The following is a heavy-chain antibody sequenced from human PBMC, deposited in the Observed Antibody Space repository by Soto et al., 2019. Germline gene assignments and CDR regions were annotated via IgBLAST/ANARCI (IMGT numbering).Heavy chain of an antibody. J-gene: IGHJ4*02. V-gene: IGHV1-2*02. D-gene: IGHD2-8*01. CDR3: ARDGYCTNGVCYGGGGPFDY. CDR1: GFTFTGHY. Sequence: ASVQVSCKASGFTFTGHYIHWLQQAPGQGLEGMEWLNPNSGGTSYAQKFQGRLTMTTDTSSTTAYMELSRLRSVTAADTAVYYCARDGYCTNGVCYGGGGPFDYWGQGTLVTVSS. CDR2: LNPNSGGT.